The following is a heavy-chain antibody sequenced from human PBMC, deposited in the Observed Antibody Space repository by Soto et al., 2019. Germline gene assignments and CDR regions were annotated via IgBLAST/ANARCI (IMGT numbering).Heavy chain of an antibody. CDR1: GDSVTSISYY. CDR3: TRQAGGASDS. V-gene: IGHV4-39*01. J-gene: IGHJ4*02. D-gene: IGHD2-21*01. CDR2: IYHSGRT. Sequence: QLPLQESGPGLVKPSETLSLTCNVSGDSVTSISYYWGWIRQPPGKGLEWIGSIYHSGRTYHNPSLKGRITMSINTSKNQFSLRLNSVTAADTAVYYCTRQAGGASDSWGQGTLVTVSS.